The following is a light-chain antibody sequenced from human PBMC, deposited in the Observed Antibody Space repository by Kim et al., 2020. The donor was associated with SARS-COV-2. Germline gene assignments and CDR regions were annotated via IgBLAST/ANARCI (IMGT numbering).Light chain of an antibody. CDR2: GAS. CDR1: QSVSSNY. J-gene: IGKJ1*01. Sequence: DIVLTQSPGTLSLSPGQRATLSCRASQSVSSNYLAWYQQKPGQAPGLLIYGASTRATGIPDRFSGSGSGTDFTLTISRLEPEDFAVYYCQYYGSSPLWTFGQGTKVDIK. V-gene: IGKV3-20*01. CDR3: QYYGSSPLWT.